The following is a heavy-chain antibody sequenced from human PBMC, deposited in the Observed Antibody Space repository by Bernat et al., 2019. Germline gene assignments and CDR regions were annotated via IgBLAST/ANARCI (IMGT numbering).Heavy chain of an antibody. Sequence: QVQLVQSGAEVKKPGSSVKVSCKASGGTFSSYAISWVRQAPGQGLEWMGGIIPIFGTANYAQKFQGRVTITADESTSTAYMELSSLRSEDTAVYYCARYFPAGYEQKYYFDYWGQGTLVTVSS. CDR1: GGTFSSYA. V-gene: IGHV1-69*01. D-gene: IGHD3-3*01. CDR3: ARYFPAGYEQKYYFDY. CDR2: IIPIFGTA. J-gene: IGHJ4*02.